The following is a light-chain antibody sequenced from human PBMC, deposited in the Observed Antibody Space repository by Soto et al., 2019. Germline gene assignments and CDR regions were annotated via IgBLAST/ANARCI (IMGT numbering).Light chain of an antibody. CDR1: SSNIGSNY. V-gene: IGLV1-47*02. Sequence: QYVLTQPPSASGTPGQRVTISCSGSSSNIGSNYVYWYQQLPGTAPKLLIYSNIQRPSGVPDRFSGSKSGTSASLAISGLRSEDEADYYCAVWDDSLSGPVFGGGTKVTVL. CDR3: AVWDDSLSGPV. J-gene: IGLJ2*01. CDR2: SNI.